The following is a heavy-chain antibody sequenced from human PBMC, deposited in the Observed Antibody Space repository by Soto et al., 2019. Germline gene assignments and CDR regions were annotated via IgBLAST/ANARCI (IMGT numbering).Heavy chain of an antibody. CDR3: ARDGDYGKNDY. V-gene: IGHV3-11*06. CDR1: GFTFSDYY. D-gene: IGHD4-17*01. J-gene: IGHJ4*02. CDR2: ISSSSSYT. Sequence: QVQLVESGGGLVKPGGSLRLSCAASGFTFSDYYMTWIHQAPGKGLEWVSYISSSSSYTNYADSVKGRFTISRDYAKNSLYLQMNSLRAEDTAVYYCARDGDYGKNDYWGQGTLVTVSS.